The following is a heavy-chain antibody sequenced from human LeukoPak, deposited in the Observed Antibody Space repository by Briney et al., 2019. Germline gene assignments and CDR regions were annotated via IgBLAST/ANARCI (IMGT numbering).Heavy chain of an antibody. J-gene: IGHJ3*02. D-gene: IGHD7-27*01. V-gene: IGHV4-59*01. CDR3: ASVASGDYTAFDI. CDR1: GFTFSNAW. Sequence: GSLRLSCAASGFTFSNAWMSWVRQPPGKGLEWIGYIYYSGSTNYNPSLKSRVTISVDTSKNQFSLKLSSVTAADTAVYYCASVASGDYTAFDIWGQGTMVTVSS. CDR2: IYYSGST.